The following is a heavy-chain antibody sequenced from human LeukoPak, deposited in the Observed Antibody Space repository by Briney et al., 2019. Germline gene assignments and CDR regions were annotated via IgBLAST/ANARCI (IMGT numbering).Heavy chain of an antibody. CDR2: MNPNSGNT. D-gene: IGHD5-24*01. CDR3: ARGHVEMATITLEIFDY. CDR1: GYTFTSYD. V-gene: IGHV1-8*02. J-gene: IGHJ4*02. Sequence: ASVTVSCKASGYTFTSYDINWVRQATGQGLEWMGWMNPNSGNTGYAQKFQGRVTMTRNTSISTAYMELSSLRSEDTAVYYCARGHVEMATITLEIFDYWGQGTLVTVSS.